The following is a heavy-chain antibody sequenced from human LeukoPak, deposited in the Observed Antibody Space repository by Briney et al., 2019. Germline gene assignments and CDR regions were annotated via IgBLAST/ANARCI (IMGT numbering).Heavy chain of an antibody. J-gene: IGHJ6*03. V-gene: IGHV1-69*04. Sequence: RASVKVSCKASGGTFSSYAISWVRQAPGQGPEWMGRIIPILGIANYAQKFQGRVTITADESTSTAYMELSSLRSEDTAVYYCARGPYRLGYCSSTSCPDYYYMDVWGKGTTVTVSS. CDR1: GGTFSSYA. D-gene: IGHD2-2*01. CDR3: ARGPYRLGYCSSTSCPDYYYMDV. CDR2: IIPILGIA.